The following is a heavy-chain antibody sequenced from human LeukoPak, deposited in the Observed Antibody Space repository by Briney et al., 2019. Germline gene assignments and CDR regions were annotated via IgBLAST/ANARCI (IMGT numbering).Heavy chain of an antibody. D-gene: IGHD4-23*01. V-gene: IGHV4-39*01. CDR1: GGSISSSSYY. CDR3: ARQDITVVGNYFDY. Sequence: SETLSLTCTVSGGSISSSSYYWGWIRQPPGKGLEWIGSIYYSGSTYYNPSLKSRLSISVDTAKNQFSLRLSSVTAADTAVYYCARQDITVVGNYFDYWGQGTLVTVSS. J-gene: IGHJ4*02. CDR2: IYYSGST.